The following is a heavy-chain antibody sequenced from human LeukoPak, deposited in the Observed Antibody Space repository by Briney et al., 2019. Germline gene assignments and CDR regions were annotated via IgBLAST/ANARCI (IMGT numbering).Heavy chain of an antibody. V-gene: IGHV4-34*01. D-gene: IGHD1-26*01. J-gene: IGHJ4*02. Sequence: SETLSLTCAVYGGSFSGYYWSWIRQPPGKGLEWIGEINHSGSTNYNPSLKSRVTISVDTSKNQFSLKLSSVTAADTAVYYCARPSVGATLDYWGQGTLVTVSS. CDR2: INHSGST. CDR1: GGSFSGYY. CDR3: ARPSVGATLDY.